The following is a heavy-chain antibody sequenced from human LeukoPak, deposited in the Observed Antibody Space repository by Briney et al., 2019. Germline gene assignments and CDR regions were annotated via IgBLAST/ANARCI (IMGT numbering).Heavy chain of an antibody. J-gene: IGHJ3*02. CDR1: GFTFISYA. D-gene: IGHD3-16*01. V-gene: IGHV3-30-3*01. CDR3: ARGPSPLIASGAFDI. Sequence: PGGSLRLSCAASGFTFISYAMHWVRQAPGKGLEWVAVISYDGSNKYNADSVKGRFTFSRDNSKNTLYLQMNSLRPEGTAVYYCARGPSPLIASGAFDIWGQGTMVTVSS. CDR2: ISYDGSNK.